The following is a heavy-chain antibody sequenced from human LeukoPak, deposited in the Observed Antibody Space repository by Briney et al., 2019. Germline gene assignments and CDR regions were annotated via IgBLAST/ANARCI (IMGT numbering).Heavy chain of an antibody. CDR2: IYYSGST. CDR3: ATSSPNETYYDFWSGYYADYYYYYGMDV. CDR1: GGSISSYY. Sequence: NPSETLSLTCTVSGGSISSYYWSWIRQPPGKGLEWIGYIYYSGSTNYNPSLKSRVTISVDTSKNQFSLKLSSVTAADTAVYYCATSSPNETYYDFWSGYYADYYYYYGMDVWGQGTTVTVSS. D-gene: IGHD3-3*01. J-gene: IGHJ6*02. V-gene: IGHV4-59*08.